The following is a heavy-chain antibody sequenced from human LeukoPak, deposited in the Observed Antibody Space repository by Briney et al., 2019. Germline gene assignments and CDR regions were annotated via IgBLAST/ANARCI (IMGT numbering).Heavy chain of an antibody. CDR1: GFTFSSYA. J-gene: IGHJ4*02. Sequence: GGSLRLSCAASGFTFSSYAMHWVRQAPGKGLEWVAVISYDGSNKYYADSVKGRFTISRDNSKNTLYLQMSSLRAEDTAVYYCARGITIFGVVIMGGYYFDYWGQGTLVTVSS. CDR2: ISYDGSNK. CDR3: ARGITIFGVVIMGGYYFDY. V-gene: IGHV3-30-3*01. D-gene: IGHD3-3*01.